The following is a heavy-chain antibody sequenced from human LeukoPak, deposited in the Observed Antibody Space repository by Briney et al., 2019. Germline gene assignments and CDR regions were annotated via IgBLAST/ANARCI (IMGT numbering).Heavy chain of an antibody. D-gene: IGHD4-17*01. J-gene: IGHJ4*02. CDR2: ISGSDGST. CDR3: AKVGHGDYDFDY. CDR1: GFTFSSYA. Sequence: PGGSLRLSCAPSGFTFSSYAMSWVRQAPGKGLEWVSTISGSDGSTYYANSVKGRFTISRDNSKNTLYLQMNSLRAEDTAVYYCAKVGHGDYDFDYWGQGTLVTVSS. V-gene: IGHV3-23*01.